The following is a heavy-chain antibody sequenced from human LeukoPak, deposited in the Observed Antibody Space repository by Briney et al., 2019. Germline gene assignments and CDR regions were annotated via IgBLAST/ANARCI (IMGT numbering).Heavy chain of an antibody. D-gene: IGHD2-15*01. CDR3: ARVGVRAAVVVAATPGLVWFDP. V-gene: IGHV4-30-4*08. CDR2: IYYSGST. J-gene: IGHJ5*02. CDR1: GGSISSGDYY. Sequence: SETLSLTCTVSGGSISSGDYYWSWIRQPPGKGLEWIGYIYYSGSTYYNPSLKSRVTISVDTSKNQFSLKLSSVTAADTAVYYCARVGVRAAVVVAATPGLVWFDPWGQGTLVTVSS.